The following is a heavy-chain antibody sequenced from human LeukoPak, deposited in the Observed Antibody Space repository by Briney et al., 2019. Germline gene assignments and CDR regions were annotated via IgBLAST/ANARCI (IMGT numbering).Heavy chain of an antibody. D-gene: IGHD6-19*01. CDR1: GGSISSYY. V-gene: IGHV4-4*07. Sequence: SETLSLTCTVSGGSISSYYWSWIRQPAGKGLDWIGRIYTSGSTNYNPSLKSRVTISVDKSKNQFSLKLSSVTAADTAVYYCARSIAVAFDYWGQGTLVTVSS. CDR3: ARSIAVAFDY. CDR2: IYTSGST. J-gene: IGHJ4*02.